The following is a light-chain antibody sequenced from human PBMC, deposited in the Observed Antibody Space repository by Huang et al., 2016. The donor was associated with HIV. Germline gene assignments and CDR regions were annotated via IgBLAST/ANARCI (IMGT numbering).Light chain of an antibody. Sequence: PATLSLSLGERATLSCRASQSVTSFLAWYQQKPGQAPRLLIYDTSQRATGIPARFRGSGSGTDFTLTISSLEPEDFAVYYFQHRSNWPPSYTFGQGTKLEIK. CDR1: QSVTSF. J-gene: IGKJ2*01. CDR2: DTS. V-gene: IGKV3-11*01. CDR3: QHRSNWPPSYT.